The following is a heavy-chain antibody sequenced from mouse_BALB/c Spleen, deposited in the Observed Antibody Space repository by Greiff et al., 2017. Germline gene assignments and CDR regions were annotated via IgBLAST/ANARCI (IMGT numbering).Heavy chain of an antibody. CDR2: INPDSSTI. V-gene: IGHV4-1*02. Sequence: EVQLQESGGGLVQPGGSLKLSCAASGFDFSRYWMSWVRQAPGKGLEWIGEINPDSSTINYTPSLKDKFIISRDNAKNTLYLQMSKVRSEDTALYYCARPGAYDYPAWFAYWGQGTLVTVSA. CDR1: GFDFSRYW. CDR3: ARPGAYDYPAWFAY. D-gene: IGHD2-4*01. J-gene: IGHJ3*01.